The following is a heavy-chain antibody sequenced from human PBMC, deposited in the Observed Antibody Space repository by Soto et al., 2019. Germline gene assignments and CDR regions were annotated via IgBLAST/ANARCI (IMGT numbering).Heavy chain of an antibody. V-gene: IGHV1-3*01. J-gene: IGHJ4*02. CDR2: INAGNGNT. Sequence: ASVKVACKASGYTFTSYAMHWVRQAPGQRLEWMGWINAGNGNTKYSQKFQGRVTITRDTSASTAYMEVSSLRSEDTAVYYCARGGILVVTAYDYWGQGTLVTVSS. CDR1: GYTFTSYA. CDR3: ARGGILVVTAYDY. D-gene: IGHD2-21*02.